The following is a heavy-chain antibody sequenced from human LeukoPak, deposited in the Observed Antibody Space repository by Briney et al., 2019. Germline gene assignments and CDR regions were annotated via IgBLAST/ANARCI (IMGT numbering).Heavy chain of an antibody. Sequence: ASVKVSCKASGYTFTDYYLHWVRQAPGQGLEWLGWIIPSSGVTNYAQSFQGRVTMTRDTSFSTAYLELSRLRSDDTAIYYCAKIYCTSSSCYRDDAFDMWGQGTMVTVSS. V-gene: IGHV1-2*02. CDR2: IIPSSGVT. D-gene: IGHD2-2*02. CDR3: AKIYCTSSSCYRDDAFDM. CDR1: GYTFTDYY. J-gene: IGHJ3*02.